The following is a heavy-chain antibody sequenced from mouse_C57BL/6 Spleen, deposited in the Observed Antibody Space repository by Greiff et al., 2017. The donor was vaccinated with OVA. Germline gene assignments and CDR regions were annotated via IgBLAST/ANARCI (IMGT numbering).Heavy chain of an antibody. CDR1: GYTFTSYW. CDR3: ARWGTTVVANWYFDV. D-gene: IGHD1-1*01. J-gene: IGHJ1*03. CDR2: INPSNGGT. V-gene: IGHV1-53*01. Sequence: QVQLQQPGTELVKPGASVKLSCKASGYTFTSYWMHWVKQRPGQGLEWLGNINPSNGGTNYNEKFKSKATLTVDKSSSTAYMQLSSLTSEDSEVYYCARWGTTVVANWYFDVWGTGTTVTVSS.